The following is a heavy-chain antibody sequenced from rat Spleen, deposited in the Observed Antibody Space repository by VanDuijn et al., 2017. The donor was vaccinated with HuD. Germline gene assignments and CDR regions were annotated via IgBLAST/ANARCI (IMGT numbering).Heavy chain of an antibody. D-gene: IGHD1-2*01. CDR3: ARQSSSIPYYWYFVF. J-gene: IGHJ1*01. CDR1: GFTFSNYG. CDR2: ISYDGSST. Sequence: EVQLVESGGGLVQPGRSLKLSCAASGFTFSNYGMAWVRQAPTKGLEWVATISYDGSSTYYRDSVKGRFTISRDNAKSTLYLQMDSLRSEDTATYYCARQSSSIPYYWYFVFWGPGTMVTVSS. V-gene: IGHV5-29*01.